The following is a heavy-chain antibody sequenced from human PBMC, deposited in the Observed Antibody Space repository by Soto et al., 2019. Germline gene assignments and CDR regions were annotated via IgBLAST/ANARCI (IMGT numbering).Heavy chain of an antibody. Sequence: SVKVSCKASGGTFSSYAISWVRQAPGQGLEWMEGIIPIFGTANYAQKFQGRVTITADESTSTAYMELSSLRSEDTAVYYCARDWGPYGGYFDYWGQGTLVTVSS. CDR2: IIPIFGTA. V-gene: IGHV1-69*13. D-gene: IGHD3-16*01. J-gene: IGHJ4*02. CDR1: GGTFSSYA. CDR3: ARDWGPYGGYFDY.